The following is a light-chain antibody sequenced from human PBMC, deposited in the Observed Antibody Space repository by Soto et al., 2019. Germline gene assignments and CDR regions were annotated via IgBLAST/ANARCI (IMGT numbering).Light chain of an antibody. V-gene: IGLV2-8*01. CDR3: SSYAGSNTVI. CDR2: EVS. J-gene: IGLJ2*01. Sequence: QSALTQPPSASGSPGQSVTISCTGTSSDVGAYKYVSWYQQHPGKAPQLMIYEVSKRPSGVPDRFSGSKSGNTASLTVSGLQAEDEADYYCSSYAGSNTVIFGGGTKLTVL. CDR1: SSDVGAYKY.